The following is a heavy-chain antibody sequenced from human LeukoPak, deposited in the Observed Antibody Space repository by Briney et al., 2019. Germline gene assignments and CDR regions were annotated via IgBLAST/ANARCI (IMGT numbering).Heavy chain of an antibody. CDR2: ISYDGSNK. D-gene: IGHD1-26*01. V-gene: IGHV3-30-3*01. CDR1: GFTFSSYW. Sequence: GRSLRLSCAASGFTFSSYWMSWVRQAPGKGLEWVAVISYDGSNKYYADSVKGRFTISRDNSKNTLYLQMNSLRAEDTAVYYCARDKYSGSYAWFDPWGQGTLVTVSS. J-gene: IGHJ5*02. CDR3: ARDKYSGSYAWFDP.